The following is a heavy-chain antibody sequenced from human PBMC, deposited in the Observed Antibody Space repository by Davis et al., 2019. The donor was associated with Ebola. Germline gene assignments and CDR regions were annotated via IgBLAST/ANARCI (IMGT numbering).Heavy chain of an antibody. CDR2: INHSGSS. Sequence: MPSETLSLTCDVYGGSFSGYWWSWIRQPPGKGLEWIGEINHSGSSNYNTSLKSRVTISADTSKNQFSLKLSSVTAADTAVYYCARNYYDSSGLVDAFDIWGQGTMVTVSS. CDR1: GGSFSGYW. J-gene: IGHJ3*02. CDR3: ARNYYDSSGLVDAFDI. D-gene: IGHD3-22*01. V-gene: IGHV4-34*01.